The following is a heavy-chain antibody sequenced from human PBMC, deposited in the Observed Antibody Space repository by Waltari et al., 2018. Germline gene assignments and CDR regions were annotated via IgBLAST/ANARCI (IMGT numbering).Heavy chain of an antibody. V-gene: IGHV1-2*02. J-gene: IGHJ4*02. CDR1: GYTFTGYY. D-gene: IGHD1-26*01. Sequence: QVQLVQSGAEVKKPGASVKVSCKASGYTFTGYYMHWVRQAPGQGLEWMGSINPNSGGTNYAQKYQGRVTITRYTSISTAYMELSRLRSDDTAVYYCARCLPDQWEGADYWGQGTLVTVSS. CDR2: INPNSGGT. CDR3: ARCLPDQWEGADY.